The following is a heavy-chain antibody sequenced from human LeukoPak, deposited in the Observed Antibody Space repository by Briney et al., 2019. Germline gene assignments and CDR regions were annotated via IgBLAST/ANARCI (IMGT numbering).Heavy chain of an antibody. V-gene: IGHV3-23*01. CDR3: AKDHPDYDFWSGYSSYWFDP. Sequence: GGSLRLSCAASGFTFSSYAMSWVRQAPGKGLEWVSAISGSGGSTYYADSVKGRFTISRDNSKNTLYLQMNSLRAEDTAVYYCAKDHPDYDFWSGYSSYWFDPWGQGTLVTVSP. J-gene: IGHJ5*02. CDR1: GFTFSSYA. D-gene: IGHD3-3*01. CDR2: ISGSGGST.